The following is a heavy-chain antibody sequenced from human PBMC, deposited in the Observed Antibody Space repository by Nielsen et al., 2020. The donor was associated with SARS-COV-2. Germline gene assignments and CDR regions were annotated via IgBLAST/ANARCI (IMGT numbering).Heavy chain of an antibody. V-gene: IGHV4-39*01. CDR3: ASYSPLTSGWYRTFDY. J-gene: IGHJ4*02. CDR2: IYYSGST. Sequence: SETLSLTCTVSGGSISSSSYYWGWIRQPPGKGLEWIGSIYYSGSTYYNPSLKSRVTISVDTSKNHFSLKLSSVTAADTAVYYCASYSPLTSGWYRTFDYWGQGTLVTVSS. D-gene: IGHD6-19*01. CDR1: GGSISSSSYY.